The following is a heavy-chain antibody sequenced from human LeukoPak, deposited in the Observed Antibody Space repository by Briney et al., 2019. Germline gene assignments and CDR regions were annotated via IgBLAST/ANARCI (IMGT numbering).Heavy chain of an antibody. D-gene: IGHD3-22*01. Sequence: GGSLRLSCAASGFTFSSYAMNWVRQAPGKGLEWVSLITTSSSYIYYADSVKGRFTISRDNAKNSLYLQMNSLRAEDTAVYYCAKASAMIVVVSKHFDYWGQGTLVTVSS. V-gene: IGHV3-21*04. CDR1: GFTFSSYA. J-gene: IGHJ4*02. CDR2: ITTSSSYI. CDR3: AKASAMIVVVSKHFDY.